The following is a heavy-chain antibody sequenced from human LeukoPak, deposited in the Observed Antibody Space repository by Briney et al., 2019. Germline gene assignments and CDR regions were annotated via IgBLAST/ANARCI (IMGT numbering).Heavy chain of an antibody. D-gene: IGHD1-26*01. CDR2: ISSSGSTI. V-gene: IGHV3-11*01. Sequence: GGSLRLSCAASGFTFSDYYMSWIRQAPGKGLEWVSYISSSGSTIYYADSVKGRFTISRDNAKNSLYLQMNGLRAEDTAVYYCARLNPSELFDYWGQGTLVTVSS. J-gene: IGHJ4*02. CDR3: ARLNPSELFDY. CDR1: GFTFSDYY.